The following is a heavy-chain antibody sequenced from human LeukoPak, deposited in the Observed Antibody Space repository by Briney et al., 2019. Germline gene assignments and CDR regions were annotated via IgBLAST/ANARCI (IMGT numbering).Heavy chain of an antibody. V-gene: IGHV4-39*01. CDR1: GGSIRSSYYY. Sequence: SETLSLTCTVSGGSIRSSYYYWGWIRQPPGKGLEWIGSIYDSGSTYYNPSLKSRVTISVDTSKNQFSLKLNSVTAADTAVYYCARGGGLWLGSWFDPWGQGTLVTVSS. CDR3: ARGGGLWLGSWFDP. J-gene: IGHJ5*02. D-gene: IGHD5-18*01. CDR2: IYDSGST.